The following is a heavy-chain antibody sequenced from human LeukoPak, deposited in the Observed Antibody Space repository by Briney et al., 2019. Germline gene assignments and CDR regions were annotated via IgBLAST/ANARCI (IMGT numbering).Heavy chain of an antibody. J-gene: IGHJ4*02. D-gene: IGHD1-26*01. V-gene: IGHV3-30-3*01. CDR2: ISYDGSNK. CDR1: GFTFSSYA. CDR3: ASGVKRRIVGPTDFDC. Sequence: GGSLRLSCAASGFTFSSYAMHWVRQAPGKGLEWVAVISYDGSNKYYADSVKGRFTISRDNSKNTLYLQMNSLRAEDTAVYYCASGVKRRIVGPTDFDCWGQGTLVTVPS.